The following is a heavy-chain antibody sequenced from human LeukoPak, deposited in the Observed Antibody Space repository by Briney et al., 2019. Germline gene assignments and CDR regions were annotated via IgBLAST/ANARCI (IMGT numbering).Heavy chain of an antibody. J-gene: IGHJ4*02. Sequence: ASVKVSCKASGYTFTNYGISWVRQAPGQGLEWMGWISAYNGNTNYAQKLQGRVTMTTDTSTSTAYMELRSLRSDDTAVYYCARVHGSSGSPTYYFDYWGQGTLVTVSS. CDR1: GYTFTNYG. V-gene: IGHV1-18*01. CDR3: ARVHGSSGSPTYYFDY. CDR2: ISAYNGNT. D-gene: IGHD3-22*01.